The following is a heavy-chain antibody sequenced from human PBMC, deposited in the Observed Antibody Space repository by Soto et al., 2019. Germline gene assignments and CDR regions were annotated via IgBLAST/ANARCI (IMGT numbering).Heavy chain of an antibody. CDR1: GGSISTYY. CDR3: ASYGSGSSFDY. CDR2: IYHSGST. V-gene: IGHV4-59*12. D-gene: IGHD3-10*01. J-gene: IGHJ4*02. Sequence: SETLSLTCTVSGGSISTYYWSWIRQPPGKGLEWIGYIYHSGSTYYNPSLKSRVTISVDRSKNQFSLKLSSVTAADTAVYYCASYGSGSSFDYWGQGTLVTVSS.